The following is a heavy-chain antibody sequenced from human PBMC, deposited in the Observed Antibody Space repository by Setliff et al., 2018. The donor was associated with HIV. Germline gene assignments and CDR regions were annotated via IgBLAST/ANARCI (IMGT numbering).Heavy chain of an antibody. CDR1: GGSVGSGSYY. J-gene: IGHJ6*03. V-gene: IGHV4-61*01. CDR3: ARDQWGYSYGYYYYYYMDV. CDR2: IYYSGST. D-gene: IGHD5-18*01. Sequence: KTSETLSLTCSVSGGSVGSGSYYWSWIRQSPGKGLEWLGYIYYSGSTTYNPSLRSRVTISIDTSKNQFSLNLRSVTAADTAVYYCARDQWGYSYGYYYYYYMDVWGKGTTVTVSS.